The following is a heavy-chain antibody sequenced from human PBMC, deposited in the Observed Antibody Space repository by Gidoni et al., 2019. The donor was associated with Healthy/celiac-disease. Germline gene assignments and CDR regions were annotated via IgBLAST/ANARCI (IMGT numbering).Heavy chain of an antibody. CDR2: IWYDGSNK. V-gene: IGHV3-33*01. CDR1: GFTFSSYG. J-gene: IGHJ2*01. CDR3: ARDPSSGWYGWYFDL. Sequence: QVQLVESGGGVVQPGRSLRLSCAASGFTFSSYGMHWVRQAPGKGLEWVAVIWYDGSNKYYADSVKGRFTISRDNSKNTLYLQMNSLRAEDTAVYYCARDPSSGWYGWYFDLWGRGTLVTVSS. D-gene: IGHD6-19*01.